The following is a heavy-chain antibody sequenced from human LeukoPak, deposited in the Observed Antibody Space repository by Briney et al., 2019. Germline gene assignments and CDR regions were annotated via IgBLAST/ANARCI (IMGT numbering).Heavy chain of an antibody. CDR3: ARGLRDYGDYVFDY. V-gene: IGHV3-48*03. D-gene: IGHD4-17*01. CDR2: ISSSGSTI. CDR1: GFTFSSYE. Sequence: GGSLRLSCAASGFTFSSYEMNWVRQAPGKGLEWVSYISSSGSTIYYADSVKGRFTISRDNAKNSLYLQMNSLRAEDTAVYYCARGLRDYGDYVFDYWGQGTLVTVSS. J-gene: IGHJ4*02.